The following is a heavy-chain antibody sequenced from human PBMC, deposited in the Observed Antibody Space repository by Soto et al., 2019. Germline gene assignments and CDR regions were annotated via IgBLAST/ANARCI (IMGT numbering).Heavy chain of an antibody. Sequence: SETLSLTCTVSGGSISSSSYYWGWIRQPPGKGLEWIGSIYYSGSTYYNPSLKSRVTISVDTSKNQFSLKLSSVTAADTAVYYCARQAGWNFPLGWFDPWGQGTLVTVSS. V-gene: IGHV4-39*01. CDR3: ARQAGWNFPLGWFDP. CDR1: GGSISSSSYY. D-gene: IGHD1-7*01. J-gene: IGHJ5*02. CDR2: IYYSGST.